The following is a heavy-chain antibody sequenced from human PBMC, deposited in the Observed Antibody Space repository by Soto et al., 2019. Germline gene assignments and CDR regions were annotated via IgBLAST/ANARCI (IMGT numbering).Heavy chain of an antibody. J-gene: IGHJ2*01. CDR2: IYDSGST. V-gene: IGHV4-59*01. CDR3: ARDGDYDPWYFDL. Sequence: QVQLQESGPGLVKPSDTLSLTCTVSGGSISSYYWSWIRQPPGKGLEWIGYIYDSGSTKYNPSLKSRVTISGDTSKNQFSLKLRSVIAADTAVYYCARDGDYDPWYFDLWGRGTLVTVSS. CDR1: GGSISSYY. D-gene: IGHD4-17*01.